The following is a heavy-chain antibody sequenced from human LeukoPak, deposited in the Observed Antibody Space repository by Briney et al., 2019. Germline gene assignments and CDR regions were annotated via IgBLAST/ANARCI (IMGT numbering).Heavy chain of an antibody. Sequence: PGGSLRLSCAASGFTFNSYLMSWVRQAPGKGLVWVSRIDGDGGTTSYEDSVKGRFTISRDNANNMVYLEMNSLRVEDTAVYYCTRDSGADRRYFDLWGRGTLVTVSS. D-gene: IGHD7-27*01. J-gene: IGHJ2*01. CDR2: IDGDGGTT. CDR3: TRDSGADRRYFDL. CDR1: GFTFNSYL. V-gene: IGHV3-74*01.